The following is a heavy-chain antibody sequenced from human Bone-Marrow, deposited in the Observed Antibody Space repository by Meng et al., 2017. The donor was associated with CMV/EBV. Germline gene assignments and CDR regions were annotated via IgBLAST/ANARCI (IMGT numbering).Heavy chain of an antibody. D-gene: IGHD1-26*01. CDR2: ISSSSSTI. CDR3: ARGGGSYSGDD. CDR1: GFTFSSYT. Sequence: GGSLRLSCAASGFTFSSYTMNWVRQAPGKGLEWISYISSSSSTIYYADSVKGRFTISRDNAKSSLYLQMNSLRADDTAVYYCARGGGSYSGDDWGQGRLVTVSS. J-gene: IGHJ4*02. V-gene: IGHV3-48*04.